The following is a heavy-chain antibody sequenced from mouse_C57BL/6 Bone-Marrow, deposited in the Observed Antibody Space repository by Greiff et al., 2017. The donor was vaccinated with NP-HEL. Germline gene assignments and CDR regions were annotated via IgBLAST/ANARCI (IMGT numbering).Heavy chain of an antibody. V-gene: IGHV5-6*02. CDR1: GFTFSSYG. Sequence: EVMLVESGGDLVKPGGSLKLSCAASGFTFSSYGMSWVRQTPDKRLEWVATISSGGSYTYYPDSVKGRFTISRDNAKNTLYLQMSSLKSEDTAMYYCARRDYYGSSSYYYAMDYWGQGTSVTVSS. J-gene: IGHJ4*01. CDR3: ARRDYYGSSSYYYAMDY. CDR2: ISSGGSYT. D-gene: IGHD1-1*01.